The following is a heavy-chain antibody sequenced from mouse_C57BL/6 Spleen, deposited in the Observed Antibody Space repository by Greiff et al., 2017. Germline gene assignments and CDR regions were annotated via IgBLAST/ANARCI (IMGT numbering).Heavy chain of an antibody. V-gene: IGHV1-55*01. CDR2: IYPGSGST. J-gene: IGHJ1*03. D-gene: IGHD2-2*01. CDR1: GYTFTSYW. Sequence: QVQLKQPGAELVKPGASVKMSCKASGYTFTSYWITWVKQRPGQGLEWIGDIYPGSGSTNYNEKFKSKATLTVDTSSSTSYMQLSSLASEDSAVYYCARPDGYGGYFDVWGTGTTVTVSS. CDR3: ARPDGYGGYFDV.